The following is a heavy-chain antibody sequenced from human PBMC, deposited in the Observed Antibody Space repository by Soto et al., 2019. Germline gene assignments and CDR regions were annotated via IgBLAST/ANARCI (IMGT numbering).Heavy chain of an antibody. D-gene: IGHD6-13*01. CDR3: AREGSSWYAPDY. CDR1: CGSISSYY. V-gene: IGHV4-59*01. CDR2: IYYSGST. J-gene: IGHJ4*02. Sequence: SETLSLTCTVSCGSISSYYWSWIRQPPGKGLEWIGYIYYSGSTNYNPSLKSRVTISVDTSKNQFSLKLSSVNAADTAVYYCAREGSSWYAPDYWGQGTLVTV.